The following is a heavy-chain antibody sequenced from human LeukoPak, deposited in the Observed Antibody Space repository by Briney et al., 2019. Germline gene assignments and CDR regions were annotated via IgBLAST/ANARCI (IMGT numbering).Heavy chain of an antibody. V-gene: IGHV4-39*01. Sequence: SETLSLTCTVSGGSISSSSYYWGWIRQPPGKGLEWIGSIYYSGSTYHNPSLKSRVTISVDTSKNQFSLKLSSVTAADTAVYYCARPLIASNRGDAFDIWGRGTMVTVSS. CDR2: IYYSGST. CDR3: ARPLIASNRGDAFDI. D-gene: IGHD6-13*01. CDR1: GGSISSSSYY. J-gene: IGHJ3*02.